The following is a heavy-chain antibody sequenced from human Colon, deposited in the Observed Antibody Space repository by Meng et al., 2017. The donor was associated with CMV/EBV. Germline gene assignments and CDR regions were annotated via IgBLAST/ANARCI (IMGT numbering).Heavy chain of an antibody. CDR3: AKDGYGGHSRVFDS. D-gene: IGHD2-21*02. J-gene: IGHJ4*02. V-gene: IGHV3-30*04. CDR1: GFTFSTYA. CDR2: LSYDGRNT. Sequence: GESLKISCAASGFTFSTYAMHWVRQAPGRGLEWVAGLSYDGRNTFYADSVKGRFTISRDNSQNTLVLQMSSLNADDTAVYYCAKDGYGGHSRVFDSWGQGALVTVSS.